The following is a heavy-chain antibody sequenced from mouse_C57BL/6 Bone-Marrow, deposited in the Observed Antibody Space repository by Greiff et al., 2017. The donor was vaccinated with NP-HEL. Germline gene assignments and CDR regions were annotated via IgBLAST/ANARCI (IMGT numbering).Heavy chain of an antibody. CDR3: TGSGDGYYLRYFDV. Sequence: GKLMESGGGLVQPGGSMKLSCVASGFTFSNYWMNWVRQSPEKGLEWVAQIRLKSDNYATHYAESVKGRFTISRDDSKSSVYLQMNNLRAEDTGIYYCTGSGDGYYLRYFDVWGTGTTVTVSS. D-gene: IGHD2-3*01. CDR1: GFTFSNYW. J-gene: IGHJ1*03. CDR2: IRLKSDNYAT. V-gene: IGHV6-3*01.